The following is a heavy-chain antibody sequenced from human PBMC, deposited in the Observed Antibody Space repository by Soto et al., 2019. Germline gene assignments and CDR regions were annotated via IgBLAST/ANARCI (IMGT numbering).Heavy chain of an antibody. CDR3: ARSSHEASKRGGYKSDY. J-gene: IGHJ4*02. CDR2: INPSGGST. D-gene: IGHD5-18*01. CDR1: GYTFTSYY. Sequence: ASVKVSCKASGYTFTSYYMHWVRQAPGQGLEWMGIINPSGGSTSYAQKFQGRVTMTRDTSTSTVYMELSSLRSEDTAVYYCARSSHEASKRGGYKSDYWGQGTLVTVSS. V-gene: IGHV1-46*01.